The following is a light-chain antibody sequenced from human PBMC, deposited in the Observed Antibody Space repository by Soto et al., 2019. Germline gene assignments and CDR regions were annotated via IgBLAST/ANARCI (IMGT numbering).Light chain of an antibody. CDR2: GAS. J-gene: IGKJ4*01. CDR3: QQFNAYPLT. CDR1: QGISDY. V-gene: IGKV1-9*01. Sequence: DIQLTQSPSFLSASVGDRVTISCRASQGISDYLAWYQQKPGKAPKLLIYGASTLQSGVPSRFSGSASGTEFTHAIRSLQPEDFATYFCQQFNAYPLTFGGGTKLEIK.